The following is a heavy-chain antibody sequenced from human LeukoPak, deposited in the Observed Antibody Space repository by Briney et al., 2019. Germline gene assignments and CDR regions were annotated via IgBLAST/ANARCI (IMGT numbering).Heavy chain of an antibody. D-gene: IGHD3-10*01. V-gene: IGHV3-21*01. CDR2: ISSSSSYI. CDR3: ARKTYYYGSGDCFEY. CDR1: GFTFSSYS. Sequence: GGSLRLSCAASGFTFSSYSMNWVRQAPGKGLEWVSSISSSSSYIYYADSVKGRFTISRDNAKNSLYLQMNSLRAEDTAVYYCARKTYYYGSGDCFEYWGQGTLVTVSS. J-gene: IGHJ4*02.